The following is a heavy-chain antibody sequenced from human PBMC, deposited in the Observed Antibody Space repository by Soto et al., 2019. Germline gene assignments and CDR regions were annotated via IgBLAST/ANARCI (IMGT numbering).Heavy chain of an antibody. Sequence: GASVKVSCKASGYTFTSYDINWVRQATGQGLEWMGWMNPNSGNTGYAQKFQGRVTMTRNTSISTAYMELSRLRSDDTAVYYCARVGSSPDLFDSWGQGTLVIVSS. D-gene: IGHD6-13*01. J-gene: IGHJ5*01. V-gene: IGHV1-8*01. CDR3: ARVGSSPDLFDS. CDR1: GYTFTSYD. CDR2: MNPNSGNT.